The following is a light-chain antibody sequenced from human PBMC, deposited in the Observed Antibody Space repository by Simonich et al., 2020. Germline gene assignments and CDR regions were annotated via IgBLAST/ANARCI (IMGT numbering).Light chain of an antibody. CDR2: GNS. CDR1: RSNIGAGYD. J-gene: IGLJ3*02. CDR3: QSYDSSLSGSV. Sequence: QSVLTQPPSVSGAPGQRVTISCTGSRSNIGAGYDVHWYQQLPGTAPKLLLYGNSNLPSGVPDRFSGSKSGTSASLAITGLQAEDEADYYCQSYDSSLSGSVFGGGTKLTVL. V-gene: IGLV1-40*01.